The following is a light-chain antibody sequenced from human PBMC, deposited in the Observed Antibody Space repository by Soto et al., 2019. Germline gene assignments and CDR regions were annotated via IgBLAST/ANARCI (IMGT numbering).Light chain of an antibody. V-gene: IGKV1-9*01. J-gene: IGKJ5*01. Sequence: GEIVTITCRASQVISTSLAWYQVKPGKAPKLLIYAASTLESGVPSRLSATVSGTEFSLTITSLKHEDFETYYCQQLFDSPITFGQGTRLEIK. CDR3: QQLFDSPIT. CDR1: QVISTS. CDR2: AAS.